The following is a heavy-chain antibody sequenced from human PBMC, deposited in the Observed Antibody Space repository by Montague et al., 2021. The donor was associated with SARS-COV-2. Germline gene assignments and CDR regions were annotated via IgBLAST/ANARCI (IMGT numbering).Heavy chain of an antibody. Sequence: SETLSLTCTVSGGSISRYSWTWIRQPPGKGLEWIGNIYNSGGTNYNPSLTSRVTISVDTSKNQFSLKLSSVAAADTAVYFCARVGRGSCCYEFAFDFWGQGTMVTVSS. J-gene: IGHJ3*01. V-gene: IGHV4-59*01. CDR1: GGSISRYS. CDR2: IYNSGGT. D-gene: IGHD6-13*01. CDR3: ARVGRGSCCYEFAFDF.